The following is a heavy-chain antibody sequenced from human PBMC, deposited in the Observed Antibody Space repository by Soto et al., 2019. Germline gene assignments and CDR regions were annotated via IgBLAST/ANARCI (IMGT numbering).Heavy chain of an antibody. J-gene: IGHJ4*02. CDR3: ARGTAWGF. CDR1: GYIFTDYS. D-gene: IGHD3-16*01. Sequence: VQLIQSGAEVKKPGASVKVSCKASGYIFTDYSVHWVRQAPGQRLEWMGRINAGNGNTYYSRNFQDRVTITRDTPATTAYMELNSLTAEDTAVYYCARGTAWGFWGQGTLVTVSS. V-gene: IGHV1-3*01. CDR2: INAGNGNT.